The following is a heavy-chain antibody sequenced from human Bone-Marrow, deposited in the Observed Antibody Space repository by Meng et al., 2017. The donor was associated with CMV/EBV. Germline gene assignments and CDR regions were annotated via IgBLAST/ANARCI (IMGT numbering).Heavy chain of an antibody. D-gene: IGHD6-6*01. CDR2: IYHSGSA. Sequence: CVASGGSSSSSNWWSWGRQPPGKGLEWIGEIYHSGSANYNPSLKSRVTISVDKSKNQFSLKLSSVTAADTAVYYCARVGAARASDYWGQGTLVTVSS. V-gene: IGHV4-4*02. J-gene: IGHJ4*02. CDR3: ARVGAARASDY. CDR1: GGSSSSSNW.